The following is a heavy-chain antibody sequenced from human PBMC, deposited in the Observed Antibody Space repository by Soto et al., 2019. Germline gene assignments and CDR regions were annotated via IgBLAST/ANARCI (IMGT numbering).Heavy chain of an antibody. V-gene: IGHV3-48*01. CDR3: ARMTSSISPGG. D-gene: IGHD2-2*01. CDR2: IRSSGSPT. J-gene: IGHJ4*02. CDR1: GFAFSNYS. Sequence: GSLRLSCVASGFAFSNYSMNWVRQAPGKGLEWVSYIRSSGSPTYYAGSVKGRFTISRDNAKKSLYLQMNSLRAEDTAVYYCARMTSSISPGGWAQGTLVPVSS.